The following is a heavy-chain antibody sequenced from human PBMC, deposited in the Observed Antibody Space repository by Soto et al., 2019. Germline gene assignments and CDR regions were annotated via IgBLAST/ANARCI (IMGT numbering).Heavy chain of an antibody. Sequence: QVQLQESGPGLVRPSQTLSLTCTVSGGSISSGNYYWSWIRQHPGEGLEWIGYIYFNGNTDYNSSLKSRITISVDTSKRQFSLKLRSVTAADTAVYYCARLMVATRNYNWFDPWGQGTLVTVSS. J-gene: IGHJ5*02. CDR2: IYFNGNT. D-gene: IGHD5-12*01. V-gene: IGHV4-31*03. CDR3: ARLMVATRNYNWFDP. CDR1: GGSISSGNYY.